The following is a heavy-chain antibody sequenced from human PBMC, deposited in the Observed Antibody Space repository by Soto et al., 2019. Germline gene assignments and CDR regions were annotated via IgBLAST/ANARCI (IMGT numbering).Heavy chain of an antibody. V-gene: IGHV3-30-3*01. Sequence: QVQLVESGGGVVQPGRSLRLSCAASGFTFSGYAMHWIRHAPGKAPEWVALISSDGTNTLYADSVKGRFTISRDNSRNTLYLQLNSLRPDDTAVFSCARGAYRYFDYWGQVTLVTVSS. CDR3: ARGAYRYFDY. J-gene: IGHJ4*02. D-gene: IGHD5-18*01. CDR1: GFTFSGYA. CDR2: ISSDGTNT.